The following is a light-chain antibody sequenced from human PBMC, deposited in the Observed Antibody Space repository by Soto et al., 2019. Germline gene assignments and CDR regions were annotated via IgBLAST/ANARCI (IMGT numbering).Light chain of an antibody. CDR3: AAWDDSLSAGL. CDR1: SSNIGSNY. CDR2: RNN. Sequence: QSVLTQPPSASVTPGQRVTISCSGSSSNIGSNYVYWYQQLPGTAPKLLIYRNNQRPSGVPDRLSGSKSGTSASLAISGLRSEDEADYYCAAWDDSLSAGLFGTGTKVTVL. J-gene: IGLJ1*01. V-gene: IGLV1-47*01.